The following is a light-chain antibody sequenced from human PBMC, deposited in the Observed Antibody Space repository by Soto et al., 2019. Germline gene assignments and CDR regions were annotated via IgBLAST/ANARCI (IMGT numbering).Light chain of an antibody. CDR2: TTS. V-gene: IGKV1-39*01. J-gene: IGKJ2*01. CDR3: QQSFTTPYT. Sequence: DIQMTQSPSSLSASVGDRVTITCRASQTIAIYVNWFQQKPGKAPKPLIYTTSSLQSGVPPRFSGGGSETDFTLTISRLQPEDSATYYCQQSFTTPYTFGQGTKLEIK. CDR1: QTIAIY.